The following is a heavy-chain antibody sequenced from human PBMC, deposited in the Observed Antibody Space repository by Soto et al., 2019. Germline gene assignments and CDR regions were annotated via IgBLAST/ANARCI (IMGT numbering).Heavy chain of an antibody. CDR2: ISAYNGNT. D-gene: IGHD1-26*01. J-gene: IGHJ6*02. V-gene: IGHV1-18*01. CDR3: ARAPLVGARLPSCGMAV. CDR1: GYTFTSYG. Sequence: QVQLVQSGAEVKKPGASVKVSCKASGYTFTSYGISWVRQAPGQGLEWMGWISAYNGNTNYAQKLQGRVTMTTDTSKSTAYMELRSLRSDDTAVYYCARAPLVGARLPSCGMAVWGQGTTVTVSS.